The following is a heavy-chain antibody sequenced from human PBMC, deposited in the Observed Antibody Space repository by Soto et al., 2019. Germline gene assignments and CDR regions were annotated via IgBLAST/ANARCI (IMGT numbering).Heavy chain of an antibody. D-gene: IGHD3-10*01. CDR3: ARGWRTWFGEYNDY. CDR2: IIPIFGTA. Sequence: GASVKVSCKTSGGTFSSYAISWVRQAPGQGLEWMGGIIPIFGTANYAQKFQGRVTITADESTSTAYMELSSLRSEDTAVYYCARGWRTWFGEYNDYWGQGTLVTVSS. J-gene: IGHJ4*02. CDR1: GGTFSSYA. V-gene: IGHV1-69*13.